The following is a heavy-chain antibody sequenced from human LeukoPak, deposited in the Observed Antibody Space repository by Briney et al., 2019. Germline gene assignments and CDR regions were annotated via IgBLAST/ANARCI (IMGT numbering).Heavy chain of an antibody. V-gene: IGHV4-39*07. D-gene: IGHD3-16*01. Sequence: LETLPLTCTVSGGSIYSSRYYWGWIRQPPGKGLEWIGSMYYSGSTYYNPSLKSRVTISVDTSKNQFSLKLSSVTAADTAVYYCARELREWGGNYFDYWGQGTLVTVSS. CDR2: MYYSGST. CDR1: GGSIYSSRYY. CDR3: ARELREWGGNYFDY. J-gene: IGHJ4*02.